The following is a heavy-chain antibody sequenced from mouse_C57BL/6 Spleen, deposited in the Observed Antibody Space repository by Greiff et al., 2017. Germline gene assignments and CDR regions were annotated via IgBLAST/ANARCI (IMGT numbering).Heavy chain of an antibody. CDR2: INPSSSYT. CDR3: ARGGLRQGDYAMDY. D-gene: IGHD2-4*01. Sequence: QVQLQQSGAELARPGASVKMSCKASGYTFTSYTMHWVKQRPGPGLEWIGYINPSSSYTKYNQKFKDKATLAADKSSSTAYMQLSSLTSEDSAVYYCARGGLRQGDYAMDYWGQGTAVTVSS. V-gene: IGHV1-4*01. J-gene: IGHJ4*01. CDR1: GYTFTSYT.